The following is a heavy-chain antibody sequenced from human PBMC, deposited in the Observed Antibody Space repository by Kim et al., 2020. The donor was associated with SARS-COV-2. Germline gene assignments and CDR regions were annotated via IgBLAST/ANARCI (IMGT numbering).Heavy chain of an antibody. V-gene: IGHV4-34*01. CDR3: AREQQLDGMDV. Sequence: SETLSLTCAVYGGSFSGYYWSWIRQPPGKGLEWIGEINHSGSTNYNPSLKSRVTISVDTSKNQFSLKLSSVTAADTAVYYCAREQQLDGMDVWGQGTTVTVSS. J-gene: IGHJ6*02. CDR1: GGSFSGYY. CDR2: INHSGST. D-gene: IGHD6-13*01.